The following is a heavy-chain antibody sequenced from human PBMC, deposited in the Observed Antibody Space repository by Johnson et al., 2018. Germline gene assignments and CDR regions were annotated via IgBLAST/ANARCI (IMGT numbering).Heavy chain of an antibody. D-gene: IGHD4-17*01. CDR2: IYSGGST. CDR3: ARDSRTTVTTPFDDAFDI. CDR1: GFTVSSNY. V-gene: IGHV3-53*02. Sequence: EVQLVETGGGLVKPGGSLRLSCAASGFTVSSNYMSWVRQAPGKGLEWVSVIYSGGSTYYADSVKGRFTISRDNSKNTLYLQMNSLRAADTAVYYCARDSRTTVTTPFDDAFDIWGQGTMVTVSS. J-gene: IGHJ3*02.